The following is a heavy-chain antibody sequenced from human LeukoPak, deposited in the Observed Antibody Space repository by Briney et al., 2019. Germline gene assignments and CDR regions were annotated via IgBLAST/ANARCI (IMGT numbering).Heavy chain of an antibody. V-gene: IGHV3-30*04. Sequence: GGSPRLSCAASGFTFSSYAMHWVRQAPGKGLEWVAVISYDESNKYYADSVRGRFTISRDNSKNTLYLQMSSLRPEDTAVYYCAKDGSNPYYYYGMDVWGQGTTVTVSS. CDR3: AKDGSNPYYYYGMDV. CDR1: GFTFSSYA. J-gene: IGHJ6*02. CDR2: ISYDESNK. D-gene: IGHD4-23*01.